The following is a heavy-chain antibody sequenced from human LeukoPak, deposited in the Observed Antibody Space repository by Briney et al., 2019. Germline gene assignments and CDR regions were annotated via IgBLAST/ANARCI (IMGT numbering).Heavy chain of an antibody. J-gene: IGHJ4*02. V-gene: IGHV1-69*05. D-gene: IGHD1-26*01. CDR2: IIPIFGTA. CDR1: GYTFTSYG. Sequence: GASVKVSCKASGYTFTSYGISWVRQAPGQGLEWMGRIIPIFGTANYAQKFQGRVTITTDESTSTAYMELSSLRSEDTAVYYCARASIVGAPYYFDYWGQGTLVTVFS. CDR3: ARASIVGAPYYFDY.